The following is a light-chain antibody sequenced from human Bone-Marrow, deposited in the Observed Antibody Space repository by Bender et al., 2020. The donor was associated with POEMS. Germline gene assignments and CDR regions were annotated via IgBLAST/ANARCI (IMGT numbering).Light chain of an antibody. CDR2: DVG. V-gene: IGLV2-23*02. J-gene: IGLJ2*01. CDR1: SSDVGNFDF. CDR3: SSFAPGETWI. Sequence: QSALTQPASMSGSPGQSITISCTGTSSDVGNFDFVSWYQLHPGKAPKLMIYDVGKRPSGVSNRFSGSKSGITASLTISGLRAEDEADYYCSSFAPGETWIFGGGTKVTVL.